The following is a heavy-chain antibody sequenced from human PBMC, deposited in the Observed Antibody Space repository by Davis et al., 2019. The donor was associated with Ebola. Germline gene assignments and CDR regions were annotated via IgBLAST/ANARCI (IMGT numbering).Heavy chain of an antibody. CDR2: IHYSGST. D-gene: IGHD6-25*01. Sequence: SETLSLTCTVSGGSISSHYWTWIRQPPGKGLEWIGHIHYSGSTNYNPSLKSRVTTSVDTSKNQFSLNLSSVTAADTAVYYCARDRGYGTYYYYGMDVWGQGTTVTVSS. J-gene: IGHJ6*02. V-gene: IGHV4-59*11. CDR3: ARDRGYGTYYYYGMDV. CDR1: GGSISSHY.